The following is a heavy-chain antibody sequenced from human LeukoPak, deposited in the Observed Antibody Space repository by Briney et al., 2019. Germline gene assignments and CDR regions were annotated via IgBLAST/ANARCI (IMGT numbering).Heavy chain of an antibody. CDR3: ARMGNYGDHIDY. J-gene: IGHJ4*02. CDR1: GGTFNSYA. V-gene: IGHV1-69*13. D-gene: IGHD4-17*01. Sequence: AVTVSYKDSGGTFNSYAIRWVRQAAGQGGEWMGGIIPIFGTANYAQKFQGRVTIAADESTSTAYMELSSLRSEDTAVYYCARMGNYGDHIDYWGQGTLVTVSS. CDR2: IIPIFGTA.